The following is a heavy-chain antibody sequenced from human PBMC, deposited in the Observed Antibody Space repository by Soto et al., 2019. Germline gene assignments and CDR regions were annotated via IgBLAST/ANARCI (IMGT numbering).Heavy chain of an antibody. V-gene: IGHV2-5*02. D-gene: IGHD3-22*01. CDR3: AHRRGYYDSSGYWFDP. Sequence: QITLKESGPTLVKPTQTLTLTCTFSGFSLSTSGVGVGWIRQPPGKALEWLALIYWDDDKRYSPSLKSRLTNTNDTSKNQVVLTMTNMDPVDTATYSCAHRRGYYDSSGYWFDPWGQGTLVTVSS. CDR1: GFSLSTSGVG. CDR2: IYWDDDK. J-gene: IGHJ5*02.